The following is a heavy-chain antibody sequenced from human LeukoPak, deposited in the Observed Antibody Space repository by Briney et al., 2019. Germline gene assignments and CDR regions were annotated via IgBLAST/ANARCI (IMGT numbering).Heavy chain of an antibody. CDR1: GGSISSYY. Sequence: SETLSLTCTVSGGSISSYYWSWIRQPPGKGLEWIGYIYYSGSTNYNPSLKSRVTISVDTSKNQFSLKLSSVTAADTAVYYCARHNWNYRYDYWGQGTLVTVSS. J-gene: IGHJ4*02. CDR2: IYYSGST. D-gene: IGHD1-7*01. CDR3: ARHNWNYRYDY. V-gene: IGHV4-59*08.